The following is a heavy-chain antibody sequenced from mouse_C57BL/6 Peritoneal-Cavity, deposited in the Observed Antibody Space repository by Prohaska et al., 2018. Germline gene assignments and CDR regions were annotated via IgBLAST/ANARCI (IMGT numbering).Heavy chain of an antibody. V-gene: IGHV1-78*01. CDR2: IYPRDCST. J-gene: IGHJ2*01. CDR3: AEDGYYLFDY. CDR1: GYTFTDHT. D-gene: IGHD2-3*01. Sequence: QVQLQQSDDELVKPGASVKISCTVSGYTFTDHTIHWMKQRHEQGCEWIVYIYPRDCSTKYNEKFKGKATLTADKSSSTAYMQLNSLTSEDSAVYFCAEDGYYLFDYWCQGTTLTVSS.